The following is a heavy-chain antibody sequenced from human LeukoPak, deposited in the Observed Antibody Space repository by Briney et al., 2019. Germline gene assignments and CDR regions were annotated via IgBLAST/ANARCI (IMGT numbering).Heavy chain of an antibody. V-gene: IGHV3-21*01. CDR2: ISSSSSYI. CDR1: GFTFDDYA. D-gene: IGHD1-26*01. CDR3: ASEPESGDGWSYYGYFDY. J-gene: IGHJ4*02. Sequence: GGSLRLSCAASGFTFDDYAMHWVRQAPGKGLEWVSSISSSSSYIYYADSVKGRFTISRDNAKNSLYLQMNSLRAEDTAVYYCASEPESGDGWSYYGYFDYWGQGTLVTVSS.